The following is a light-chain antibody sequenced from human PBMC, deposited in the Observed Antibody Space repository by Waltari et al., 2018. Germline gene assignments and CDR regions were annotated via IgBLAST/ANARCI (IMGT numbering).Light chain of an antibody. V-gene: IGKV4-1*01. Sequence: EIVMTQSPASLAVSFGGRATNHWKARQSVLYSSNNKNYLAWYQQKPGQPPKLLIYWASTRESGVPDRFSGSGSGTDFTLTISSLQAEDVAVYYCQQYYSTPWTFGQGTKVEIK. CDR1: QSVLYSSNNKNY. CDR2: WAS. J-gene: IGKJ1*01. CDR3: QQYYSTPWT.